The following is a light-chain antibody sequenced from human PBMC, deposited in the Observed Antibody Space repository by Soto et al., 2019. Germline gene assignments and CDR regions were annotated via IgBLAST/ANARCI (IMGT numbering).Light chain of an antibody. V-gene: IGKV1-5*01. Sequence: DIHVTRSPSTLPASVGDRVTITCRASQSISNWLAWYQQKPGTAPKLLIYHASNLESGVPSRFSGSGSGTDFTLTISSMQPDYLATYYCHQYQRYSFGQGTKVDI. CDR3: HQYQRYS. J-gene: IGKJ1*01. CDR2: HAS. CDR1: QSISNW.